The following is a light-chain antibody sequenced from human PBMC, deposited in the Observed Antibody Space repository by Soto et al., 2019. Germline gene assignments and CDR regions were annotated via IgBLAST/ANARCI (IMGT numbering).Light chain of an antibody. V-gene: IGKV1-33*01. Sequence: DTRLTQSPSSLSASVGDRVTITCQASQHISDYLIWYQQKPGKAPKLLIYDGTKLETGVPSRFSGSGSGTEFTFTISSLQPEDTATYYCHQYFNPRTFGGGTKVEIK. CDR1: QHISDY. CDR3: HQYFNPRT. CDR2: DGT. J-gene: IGKJ4*01.